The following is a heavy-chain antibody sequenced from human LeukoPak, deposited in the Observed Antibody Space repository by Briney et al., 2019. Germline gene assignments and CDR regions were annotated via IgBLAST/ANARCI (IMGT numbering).Heavy chain of an antibody. D-gene: IGHD3-10*01. CDR2: TYYSGST. CDR3: ARSDGYGLVGI. V-gene: IGHV4-59*01. J-gene: IGHJ3*02. CDR1: GGSISSYY. Sequence: SETLSLTCTVSGGSISSYYWSWIRQPPGKGLQWIGYTYYSGSTNYNPSLKSRVTISVDTSKNQFSPKLSSVTAADTAVYYCARSDGYGLVGIWGQGTMVTVSS.